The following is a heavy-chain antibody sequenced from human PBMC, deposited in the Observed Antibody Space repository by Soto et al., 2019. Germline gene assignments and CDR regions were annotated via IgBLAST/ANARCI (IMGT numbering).Heavy chain of an antibody. CDR3: ARTGVAAAGTGWCKLYYFDY. CDR1: GFTFSSYS. J-gene: IGHJ4*02. CDR2: ISSSSSYI. Sequence: EVQLVESGGGLVKPGGSLRLSCAASGFTFSSYSMNWVRQAPGKGLEWVSSISSSSSYIYYADSVKGRFTISRDNAKNSLYLQMNSLRAEDTAVYYCARTGVAAAGTGWCKLYYFDYWGQGTLVTVSS. V-gene: IGHV3-21*01. D-gene: IGHD6-13*01.